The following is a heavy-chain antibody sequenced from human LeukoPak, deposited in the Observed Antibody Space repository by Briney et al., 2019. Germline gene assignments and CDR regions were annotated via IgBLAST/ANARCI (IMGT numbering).Heavy chain of an antibody. CDR3: ATFYYDSSGYGGYYFDY. CDR2: ISSSSSYI. J-gene: IGHJ4*02. CDR1: GFTFSRYS. D-gene: IGHD3-22*01. Sequence: PGGSLRLSCAASGFTFSRYSMNWVRQAPGKGLEWVSSISSSSSYIYYADSVKGRFTISRDNAKNSLYLQINSLRAEDTAVYYCATFYYDSSGYGGYYFDYWGQGTLVTVSS. V-gene: IGHV3-21*01.